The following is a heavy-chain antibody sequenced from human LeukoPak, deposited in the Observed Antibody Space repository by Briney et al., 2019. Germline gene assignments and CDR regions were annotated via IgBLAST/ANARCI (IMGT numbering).Heavy chain of an antibody. J-gene: IGHJ3*02. CDR3: TSHTGTGDAFRPFHI. Sequence: PGRSLRLSCAASGFTFSSYAMHWVRQAPGKGLEWVSAISGSGGSTYYADSVKGRFTISRDNAKNSLYLQMNSLRAEDTAVYYCTSHTGTGDAFRPFHIWGQGTMVTVSS. D-gene: IGHD2-21*02. V-gene: IGHV3-48*03. CDR2: ISGSGGST. CDR1: GFTFSSYA.